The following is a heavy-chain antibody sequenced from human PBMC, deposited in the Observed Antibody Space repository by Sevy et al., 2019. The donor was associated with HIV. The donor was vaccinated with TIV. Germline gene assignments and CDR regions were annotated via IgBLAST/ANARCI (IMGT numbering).Heavy chain of an antibody. CDR3: AKDTDSGSYLNDAFDI. D-gene: IGHD1-26*01. CDR2: LNGSGGRT. V-gene: IGHV3-23*01. Sequence: GGSLRLSCAASGFTFSSFAMSWVRQTPGKGLEWVSVLNGSGGRTYYPDSVKGRFTISRDNSKNTLYLQMNSLRAEDTAVYYCAKDTDSGSYLNDAFDIWGQGTMVTVSS. CDR1: GFTFSSFA. J-gene: IGHJ3*02.